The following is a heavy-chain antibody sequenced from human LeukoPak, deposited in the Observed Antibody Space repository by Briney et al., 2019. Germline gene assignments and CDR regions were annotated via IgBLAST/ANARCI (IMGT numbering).Heavy chain of an antibody. D-gene: IGHD3-22*01. CDR1: GFTFTSSA. V-gene: IGHV1-58*01. CDR3: AAEAAYYYDSRDAFDV. Sequence: TSVKVSFKASGFTFTSSAVQWVRQARGQRLEWIGWIVVGSGNTNYAQKFQERVTITRDMSTSLVYMELSSPRSEDTAVYYCAAEAAYYYDSRDAFDVWGQGTMATVPS. CDR2: IVVGSGNT. J-gene: IGHJ3*01.